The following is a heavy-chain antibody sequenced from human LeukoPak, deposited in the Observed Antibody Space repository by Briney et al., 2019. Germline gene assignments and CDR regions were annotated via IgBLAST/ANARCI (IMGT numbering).Heavy chain of an antibody. CDR2: AYYSGSP. D-gene: IGHD3-9*01. CDR1: GGSISSSSYY. Sequence: SETLSLTCTVSGGSISSSSYYWGWIRQSPGKGLEWIGSAYYSGSPYYDPSLKSRVTISVDTSKNQFSLKLSSVTAADTAVYYCASHSAEYDILTGYHSYNSFDPWGQGILVTVSS. J-gene: IGHJ5*02. V-gene: IGHV4-39*01. CDR3: ASHSAEYDILTGYHSYNSFDP.